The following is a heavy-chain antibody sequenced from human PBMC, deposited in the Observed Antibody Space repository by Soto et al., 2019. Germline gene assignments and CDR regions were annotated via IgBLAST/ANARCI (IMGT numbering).Heavy chain of an antibody. J-gene: IGHJ4*02. D-gene: IGHD6-13*01. V-gene: IGHV3-23*01. Sequence: EVQLLESGGGLVQPGGSLRLSCAASGFTFGIYAMSWVRQAPGKGLEWVSSISGSGGSIYYAHSVKGRFNISRDKTKNTLDLQMNSLRAEDTAVYHCARVAPEYSSTPRRFDFWGQGTLVTVSS. CDR2: ISGSGGSI. CDR3: ARVAPEYSSTPRRFDF. CDR1: GFTFGIYA.